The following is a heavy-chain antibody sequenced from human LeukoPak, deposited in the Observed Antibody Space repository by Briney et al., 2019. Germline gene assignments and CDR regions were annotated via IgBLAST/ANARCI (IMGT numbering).Heavy chain of an antibody. CDR2: ISAYNGNT. CDR1: GYTFTGYY. Sequence: ASVKVSCKASGYTFTGYYIHWVRQAPGQGLEWMGWISAYNGNTNYAQKLQGRVTMTTDTSTSTAYMELRSLRSDDTAVYYCARDLTITIFGVATDYWGQGTLVTVSS. V-gene: IGHV1-18*04. J-gene: IGHJ4*02. D-gene: IGHD3-3*01. CDR3: ARDLTITIFGVATDY.